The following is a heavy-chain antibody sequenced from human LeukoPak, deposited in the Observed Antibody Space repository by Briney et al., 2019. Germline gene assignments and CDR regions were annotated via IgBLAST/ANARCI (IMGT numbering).Heavy chain of an antibody. Sequence: GASVKVSCKASGYTFTSYYMHWVRQAPGQGLEWMGIINPSGGSTSYAQKFQGRVTMTRDTSTSTVYMELSSLRSEDTAVYYCARWTTVTTRQDKTYADYWGQGTLVTVSS. D-gene: IGHD4-17*01. CDR3: ARWTTVTTRQDKTYADY. CDR2: INPSGGST. V-gene: IGHV1-46*01. CDR1: GYTFTSYY. J-gene: IGHJ4*02.